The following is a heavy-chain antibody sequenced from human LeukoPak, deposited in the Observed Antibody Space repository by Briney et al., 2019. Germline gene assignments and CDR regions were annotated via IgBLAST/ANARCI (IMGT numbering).Heavy chain of an antibody. D-gene: IGHD1-26*01. CDR1: GGSISSYY. V-gene: IGHV4-59*08. CDR2: IYYSGST. J-gene: IGHJ4*02. Sequence: SETLSLTCTVSGGSISSYYWSWIRQPPGKGLEWIGYIYYSGSTNYNPSLKSRVTISVDTSKNQFSLKLSSVTAADTAVYYCARLDSGSYCSFDYWGQGTLVTVSS. CDR3: ARLDSGSYCSFDY.